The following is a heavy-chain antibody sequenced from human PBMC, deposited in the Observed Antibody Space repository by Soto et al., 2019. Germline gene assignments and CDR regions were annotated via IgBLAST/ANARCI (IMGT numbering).Heavy chain of an antibody. J-gene: IGHJ4*01. CDR2: IYHRGST. V-gene: IGHV4-4*02. Sequence: QVQLQESGPGLVKPSGTLSLTCAVSGGSISSSNWWSWVRQPPGKGLEWIGEIYHRGSTNYNPSLKSRVNISVDTSKTQFSLKMSSVTAAGTVVYYCARVKSIAAAGTYDYWGHGTLVTVSS. CDR3: ARVKSIAAAGTYDY. D-gene: IGHD6-13*01. CDR1: GGSISSSNW.